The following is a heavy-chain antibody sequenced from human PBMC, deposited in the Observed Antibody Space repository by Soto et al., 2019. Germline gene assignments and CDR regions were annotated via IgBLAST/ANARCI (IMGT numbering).Heavy chain of an antibody. V-gene: IGHV3-30*18. CDR2: ISFDEKIQ. D-gene: IGHD3-16*02. CDR1: GFTFNTYG. CDR3: AKGAERSMITFGGVIAD. J-gene: IGHJ4*02. Sequence: QVQLVESGGGVVQPGRTLRLSCAASGFTFNTYGMHWVRQAPGKGLEWVAVISFDEKIQYYADSVKGRFTISRDNSKNTMSLQIDSLRPEDTAVYYCAKGAERSMITFGGVIADWGQGTLVTVSS.